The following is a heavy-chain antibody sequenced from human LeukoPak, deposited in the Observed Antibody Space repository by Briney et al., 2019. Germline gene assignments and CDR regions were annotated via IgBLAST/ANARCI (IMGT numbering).Heavy chain of an antibody. V-gene: IGHV3-48*03. CDR1: GFTFSSYE. CDR2: ISSSGGTR. J-gene: IGHJ4*02. D-gene: IGHD6-19*01. CDR3: VRDQGSGWYVPTAIDY. Sequence: GGSLRLSCAASGFTFSSYEMNWVRQAPGKGLEWVSYISSSGGTRYYADSVKGRFTISRDNAKYSLFLQMTSLRAEGTAVYYCVRDQGSGWYVPTAIDYWGQGTLVTVSS.